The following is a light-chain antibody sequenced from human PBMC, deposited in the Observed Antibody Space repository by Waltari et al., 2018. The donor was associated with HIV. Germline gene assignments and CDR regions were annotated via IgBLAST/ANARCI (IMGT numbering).Light chain of an antibody. V-gene: IGLV2-8*01. CDR2: EVT. CDR3: SSFADRDGFYVL. Sequence: SALTQPPSASGSPGQSVTLSCTGSNSDIGSYDYVPWYQLHPGKAPKLVISEVTKRPSGVSDRFSGSKSANTAFLTVSGLQAEDEADYYCSSFADRDGFYVLFGGGTRLTVL. CDR1: NSDIGSYDY. J-gene: IGLJ2*01.